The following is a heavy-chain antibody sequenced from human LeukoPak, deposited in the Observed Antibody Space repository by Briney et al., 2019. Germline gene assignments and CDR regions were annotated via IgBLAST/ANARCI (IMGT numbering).Heavy chain of an antibody. J-gene: IGHJ4*02. CDR1: GGSISSSSYY. Sequence: SETLSLTCTVSGGSISSSSYYWGWIRQPPGKGLEWIGSKFYSGSTYYNPSLKSRVTISVDTSKNQFSLKLSSVTAADTALYYCARGVAYYDILPGDYWGQGALFTVSS. V-gene: IGHV4-39*01. CDR2: KFYSGST. D-gene: IGHD3-9*01. CDR3: ARGVAYYDILPGDY.